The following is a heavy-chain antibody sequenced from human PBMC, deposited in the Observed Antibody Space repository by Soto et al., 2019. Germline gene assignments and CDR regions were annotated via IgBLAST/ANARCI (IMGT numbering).Heavy chain of an antibody. J-gene: IGHJ4*02. CDR3: AKEGPITNWYFDY. V-gene: IGHV3-30*18. CDR2: ISYDGNVA. Sequence: QVQLVESGGGVVQPGRSLRLSCAASGFTFSSYGMHWVRQAPGKGLEWVTVISYDGNVAYYADSVKGRFTTSRDNSKNTLYLQMHSLRTADTAMYYCAKEGPITNWYFDYWGQGTLVTVSS. CDR1: GFTFSSYG. D-gene: IGHD1-1*01.